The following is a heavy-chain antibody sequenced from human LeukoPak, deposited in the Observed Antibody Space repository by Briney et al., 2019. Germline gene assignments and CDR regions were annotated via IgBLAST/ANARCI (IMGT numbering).Heavy chain of an antibody. Sequence: ASVKVSCKVSGGTFSSYAISWVRQAPGQGLEWMGGIIPIFGTANYAQKFQGRVTITTDESTSTAYMELSSLRSEDTAVYYCASPYCSSTSCYRDYYYYYMDVWGKGTTVTVSS. D-gene: IGHD2-2*02. V-gene: IGHV1-69*05. CDR3: ASPYCSSTSCYRDYYYYYMDV. CDR2: IIPIFGTA. CDR1: GGTFSSYA. J-gene: IGHJ6*03.